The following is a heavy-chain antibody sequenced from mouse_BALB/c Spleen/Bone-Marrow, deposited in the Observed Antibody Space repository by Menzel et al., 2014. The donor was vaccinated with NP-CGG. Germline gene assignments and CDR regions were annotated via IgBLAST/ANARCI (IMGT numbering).Heavy chain of an antibody. J-gene: IGHJ4*01. CDR2: ISSYYGDA. CDR3: SISCYLLNAMAY. D-gene: IGHD1-1*01. CDR1: GYTFTDYA. Sequence: LVESGAELVRPGVSVKIFSKGSGYTFTDYAVHWVKQSHTKSLEWIGLISSYYGDATYNQKFKCKATMTVDKSSSTDFLELALLTSEYSAIYYCSISCYLLNAMAYLRHGTSVTVSS. V-gene: IGHV1-67*01.